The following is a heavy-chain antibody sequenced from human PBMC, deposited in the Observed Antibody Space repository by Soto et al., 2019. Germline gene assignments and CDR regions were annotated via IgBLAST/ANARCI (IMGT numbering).Heavy chain of an antibody. Sequence: SETLSLTCAVSGGSISSGGYSWSWIRQPPGKGLEWIGYIYHSGSTYYNPSLKSRVTISVDRSKNRFSLKLSSVTAADTAVYYCARVPDRWGQGTLVTVS. D-gene: IGHD2-2*01. CDR3: ARVPDR. J-gene: IGHJ5*02. CDR2: IYHSGST. V-gene: IGHV4-30-2*01. CDR1: GGSISSGGYS.